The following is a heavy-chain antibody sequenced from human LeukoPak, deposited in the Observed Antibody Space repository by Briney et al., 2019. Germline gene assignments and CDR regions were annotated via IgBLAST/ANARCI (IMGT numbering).Heavy chain of an antibody. Sequence: SETLSLTCTVSGGSISSYYWSWIRQPPGKGLEWIGYIYYSGSTNYNPSLKSRVTISVDTSKNQFSLKLSSVTAADTAVYYCARGETDMITFGGVIASVAFDIWGQGTMVTVSS. CDR3: ARGETDMITFGGVIASVAFDI. V-gene: IGHV4-59*12. J-gene: IGHJ3*02. CDR1: GGSISSYY. D-gene: IGHD3-16*02. CDR2: IYYSGST.